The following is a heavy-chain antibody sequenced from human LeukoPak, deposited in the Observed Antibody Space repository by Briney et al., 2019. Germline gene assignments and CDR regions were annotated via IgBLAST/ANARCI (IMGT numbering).Heavy chain of an antibody. CDR1: GGSTSSSSYY. CDR2: IYHGGST. Sequence: PSETLSLTCSVSGGSTSSSSYYWGWIRQPPGKGLEWIGNIYHGGSTYYNPSLKSRVTMSVDTSKNQFSLQPSSVTTADTAVYYCASVRYYGSYFFDYWGQGTLVTVSS. V-gene: IGHV4-39*01. CDR3: ASVRYYGSYFFDY. D-gene: IGHD3-10*01. J-gene: IGHJ4*02.